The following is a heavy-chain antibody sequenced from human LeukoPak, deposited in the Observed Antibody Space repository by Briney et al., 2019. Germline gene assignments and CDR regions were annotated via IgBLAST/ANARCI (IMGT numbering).Heavy chain of an antibody. CDR2: INHSGST. Sequence: SETLSLTCAVYGGSFSGYYWSWIRQPPGKGLEWIGEINHSGSTNYNPSLKSRVTISVDTSKNQFSLKLSSVTAADTAVYYCARGGLSLWVTMVRGVQRPFDYWGQGTLVTVSS. V-gene: IGHV4-34*01. D-gene: IGHD3-10*01. J-gene: IGHJ4*02. CDR1: GGSFSGYY. CDR3: ARGGLSLWVTMVRGVQRPFDY.